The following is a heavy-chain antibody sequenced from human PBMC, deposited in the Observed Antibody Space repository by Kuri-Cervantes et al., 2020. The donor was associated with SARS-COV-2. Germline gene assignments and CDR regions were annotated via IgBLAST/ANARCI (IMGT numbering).Heavy chain of an antibody. D-gene: IGHD3-10*01. J-gene: IGHJ3*02. CDR1: GYSISSGYY. CDR2: IYHSGST. Sequence: SETLSLTCAVSGYSISSGYYWGWIRQPPGKGLEWIGSIYHSGSTYYSPSLKSRVTISVDTSKNQFSLKLSSVTAADTAVYYCARQSGWDAFDIWGQGTMVTVSS. CDR3: ARQSGWDAFDI. V-gene: IGHV4-38-2*01.